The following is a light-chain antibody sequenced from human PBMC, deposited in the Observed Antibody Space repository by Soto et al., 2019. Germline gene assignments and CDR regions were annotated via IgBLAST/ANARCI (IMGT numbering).Light chain of an antibody. CDR1: SSNIGNNC. CDR3: GTWDSSLSAAV. CDR2: ENN. Sequence: QSVLTQPPSVSAAPGQKVTISCSGSSSNIGNNCVSWYQQLPGTAPKLLIYENNKRPSGIPDRFSGSKSGTSATLGITGLQTGDEADYYCGTWDSSLSAAVFGGGTQLTVL. J-gene: IGLJ7*01. V-gene: IGLV1-51*02.